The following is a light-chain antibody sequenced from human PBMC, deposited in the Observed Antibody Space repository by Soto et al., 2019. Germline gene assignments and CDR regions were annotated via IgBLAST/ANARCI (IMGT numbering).Light chain of an antibody. CDR1: SSDVGGYNY. J-gene: IGLJ2*01. V-gene: IGLV2-8*01. Sequence: QSALTQPPSASGSPGQSVTISCTGTSSDVGGYNYVSWYQHHPGKGPKLMIYEVTKRTSGVPDRCSGSKSGNTASLTVSGLQAEDEADYYCSSFAGSNTVFGGGTKVTVL. CDR3: SSFAGSNTV. CDR2: EVT.